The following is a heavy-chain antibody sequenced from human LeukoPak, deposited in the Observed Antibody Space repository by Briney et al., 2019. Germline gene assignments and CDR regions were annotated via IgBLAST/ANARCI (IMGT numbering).Heavy chain of an antibody. J-gene: IGHJ4*02. CDR3: ARGPRGVGEMKTYYFDQ. D-gene: IGHD3-16*01. Sequence: PGRSLRLSCAASGFTFSSYGMHWVRQAPGKGLDWVAVIWYDGSNKFYADSVKGRFTISRDNSKNTLYLQMNNLRAEDTAVYYCARGPRGVGEMKTYYFDQWGQGILITVSS. CDR1: GFTFSSYG. V-gene: IGHV3-33*01. CDR2: IWYDGSNK.